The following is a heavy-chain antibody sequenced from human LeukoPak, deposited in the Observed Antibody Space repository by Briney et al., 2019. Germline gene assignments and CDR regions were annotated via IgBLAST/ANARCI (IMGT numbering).Heavy chain of an antibody. CDR1: GGSISSYY. V-gene: IGHV4-59*01. D-gene: IGHD6-13*01. Sequence: KPSETLSLTCTVSGGSISSYYWSWIRQPPGKGLEWIGYIYYSGSTNYNPSLKSRVTISVDTSKNQFSLKLSSVTAADTAVYYCARELSIAAAGYYYYYYMDVWGKGTTVTVSS. J-gene: IGHJ6*03. CDR3: ARELSIAAAGYYYYYYMDV. CDR2: IYYSGST.